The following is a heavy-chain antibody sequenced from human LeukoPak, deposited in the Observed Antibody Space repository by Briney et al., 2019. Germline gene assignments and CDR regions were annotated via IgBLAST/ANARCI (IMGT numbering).Heavy chain of an antibody. Sequence: PGGSLRLSCAAAGFIFNTYAMSWVRQAPGKGLEWVSAISGRGDSTWYADSVKGRFTISRDNSKNTLYLQMSSLRSDDTAVHYCLACYRSIPCYWGQGTLVTVSS. CDR2: ISGRGDST. CDR1: GFIFNTYA. J-gene: IGHJ4*02. CDR3: LACYRSIPCY. D-gene: IGHD2-2*01. V-gene: IGHV3-23*01.